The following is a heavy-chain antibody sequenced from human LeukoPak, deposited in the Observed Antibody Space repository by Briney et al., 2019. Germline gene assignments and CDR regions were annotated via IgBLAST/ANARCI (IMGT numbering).Heavy chain of an antibody. Sequence: PGGSLRLSCAASGFTFSIYEMSWVRQAPGKGLEWVSYISSSGNTIYYADSVKGRFTISRDNAKNSLYLQMNSLRAEDTAVYYCARELECGGDCYSSDYNWFDPWGQGTLVTVSS. CDR2: ISSSGNTI. D-gene: IGHD2-21*02. CDR1: GFTFSIYE. V-gene: IGHV3-48*03. J-gene: IGHJ5*02. CDR3: ARELECGGDCYSSDYNWFDP.